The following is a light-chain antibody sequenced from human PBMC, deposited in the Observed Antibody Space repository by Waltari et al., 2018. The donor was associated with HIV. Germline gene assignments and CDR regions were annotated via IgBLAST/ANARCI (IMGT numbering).Light chain of an antibody. V-gene: IGKV1-39*01. Sequence: DIQMTQSPSSLSASVGHRVPITCRASQSISRYLNWYQKKPGKAPKLLIYAASSLQSGVPSRFSGSGSGTDFTLTISSLQPEDFATYYCQQSYITPSTFGQGTRLEIK. J-gene: IGKJ5*01. CDR3: QQSYITPST. CDR2: AAS. CDR1: QSISRY.